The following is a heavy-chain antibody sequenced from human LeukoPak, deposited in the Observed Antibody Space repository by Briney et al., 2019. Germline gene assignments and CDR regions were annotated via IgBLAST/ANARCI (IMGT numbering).Heavy chain of an antibody. D-gene: IGHD3-10*01. CDR1: GGSFSGYY. Sequence: PSETLSLTCAVYGGSFSGYYWSWIRQPPGKGLEWIGEINHSGSTNYNPSLKSRVTISVDTSKNQFSLELSSVTAADTAVYYCASLRVQGVIGAFDIWGQGTMVTVSS. V-gene: IGHV4-34*01. J-gene: IGHJ3*02. CDR3: ASLRVQGVIGAFDI. CDR2: INHSGST.